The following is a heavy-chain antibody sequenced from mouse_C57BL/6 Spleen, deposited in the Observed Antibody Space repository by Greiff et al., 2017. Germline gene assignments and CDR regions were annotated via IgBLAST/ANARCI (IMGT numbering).Heavy chain of an antibody. CDR3: ARGNYDYDGRYAMDY. J-gene: IGHJ4*01. D-gene: IGHD2-4*01. CDR1: GFTFSDYG. V-gene: IGHV5-17*01. CDR2: ISSGSSTI. Sequence: EVQGVESGGGLVKPGGSLKLSCAASGFTFSDYGMHWVRQAPEKGLEWVAYISSGSSTIYYADTVKGRFIISRDNAKNTLFLQMTSLRSEDTAMYYCARGNYDYDGRYAMDYWGQGTSVTVAS.